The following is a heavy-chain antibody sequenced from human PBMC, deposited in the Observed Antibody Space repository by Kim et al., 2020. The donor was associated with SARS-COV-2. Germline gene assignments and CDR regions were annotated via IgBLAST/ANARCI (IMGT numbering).Heavy chain of an antibody. CDR1: GFTFSSYG. D-gene: IGHD3-16*01. Sequence: GGSLRLSCAASGFTFSSYGMNWVRQAPGKGLEWVSSISSSSSYIYYADSVKGRFTISRDNAKNSLYLQMNSLRAEDTAVYYCAIIMITFGGVTRKDDAFDIWGQGTMVTVSS. CDR2: ISSSSSYI. V-gene: IGHV3-21*01. J-gene: IGHJ3*02. CDR3: AIIMITFGGVTRKDDAFDI.